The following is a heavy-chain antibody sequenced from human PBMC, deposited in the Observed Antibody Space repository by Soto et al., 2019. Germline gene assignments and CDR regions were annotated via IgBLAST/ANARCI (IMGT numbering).Heavy chain of an antibody. CDR3: AKEMLQLVTPGSYYFYFMDV. D-gene: IGHD2-21*02. CDR2: ITWNSGSI. V-gene: IGHV3-9*01. Sequence: EVQVVESGGGLVQPGRSLRLSCAASGFSFDDYAMHWVRQAPGKGLEWISGITWNSGSIEYADSVKGRFTISRDNAKNSLYLQMNSLRVEDTALYYCAKEMLQLVTPGSYYFYFMDVWGKGTTVTVSS. CDR1: GFSFDDYA. J-gene: IGHJ6*03.